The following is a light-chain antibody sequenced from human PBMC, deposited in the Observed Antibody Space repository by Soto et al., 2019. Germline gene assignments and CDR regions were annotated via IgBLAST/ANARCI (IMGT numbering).Light chain of an antibody. V-gene: IGLV1-40*01. Sequence: QSVLTQPPSVSGAPGQRVTISCTGSSSNIGAGYDVHWYQQLPGTAPKLLIYDNSNRPSGVPDRFSGSKSGTSASLAITGLQAEDEAEYYCQSYDSSLSGSVFGGGTKSPS. CDR1: SSNIGAGYD. J-gene: IGLJ2*01. CDR2: DNS. CDR3: QSYDSSLSGSV.